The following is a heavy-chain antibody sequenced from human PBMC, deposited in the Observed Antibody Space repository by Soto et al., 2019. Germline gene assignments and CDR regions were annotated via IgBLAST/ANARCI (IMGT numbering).Heavy chain of an antibody. D-gene: IGHD2-21*01. CDR1: GYRFTTFY. CDR3: ARDLAASDL. J-gene: IGHJ4*02. V-gene: IGHV1-46*01. CDR2: INPTGGST. Sequence: QAHLVQTGAEVRKPGASVKVSCKTSGYRFTTFYIHWVRQAPGHGLEWMAIINPTGGSTNYAQKFRGRITLTMDKSTSTVYMELTSLGSEDTAVYYCARDLAASDLWGQGTLVTVSS.